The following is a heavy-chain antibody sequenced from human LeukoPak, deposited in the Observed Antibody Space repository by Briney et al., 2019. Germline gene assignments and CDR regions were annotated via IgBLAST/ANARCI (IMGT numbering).Heavy chain of an antibody. CDR3: ARDPSGSYGI. D-gene: IGHD1-26*01. CDR2: IYYSGST. V-gene: IGHV4-39*07. J-gene: IGHJ3*02. CDR1: GGSISSSSYY. Sequence: SETLSLTCTVSGGSISSSSYYWGWIRQPPGKGLEWIGSIYYSGSTYYNPSLKSRVTISVDTSKNQFSLKLSSVTAADTAVYYCARDPSGSYGIWGQGTMVTVSS.